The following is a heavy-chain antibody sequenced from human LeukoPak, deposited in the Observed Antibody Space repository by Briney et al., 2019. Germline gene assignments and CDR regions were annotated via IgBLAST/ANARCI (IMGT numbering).Heavy chain of an antibody. Sequence: SETLSLTCAVYGGSFSCYYWSWIRPPPGKGLEWIGAINHSGSTNYNPSLKSRVTISVDTSKNQFSLKLSSVTAADTAVYYCARGQPEGLDLAQYYFDYWGQGTLVTVSS. CDR2: INHSGST. CDR1: GGSFSCYY. CDR3: ARGQPEGLDLAQYYFDY. D-gene: IGHD2-2*03. J-gene: IGHJ4*02. V-gene: IGHV4-34*01.